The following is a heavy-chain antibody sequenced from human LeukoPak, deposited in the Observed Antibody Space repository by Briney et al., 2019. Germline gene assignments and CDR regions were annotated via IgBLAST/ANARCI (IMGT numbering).Heavy chain of an antibody. V-gene: IGHV3-64D*09. CDR1: GFTFSNYA. CDR2: TSTNGGPT. J-gene: IGHJ4*02. D-gene: IGHD6-13*01. Sequence: GGSLRLSCSASGFTFSNYAMHWVSQAPGKGLEYVSATSTNGGPTYYADSVKGRFTISRDNSKNTLYLQMSSLSAEDTAVYYCVKGRAAAPGNGFDSWGQGTLVTVSS. CDR3: VKGRAAAPGNGFDS.